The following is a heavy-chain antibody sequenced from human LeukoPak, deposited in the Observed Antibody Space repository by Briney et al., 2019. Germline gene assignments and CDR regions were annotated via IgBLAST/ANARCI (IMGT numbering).Heavy chain of an antibody. CDR1: GGTFSNHA. J-gene: IGHJ3*02. CDR2: IIPIFGTA. D-gene: IGHD3-22*01. CDR3: ARVEAYFDSTGYSGYAFDI. Sequence: SVKVSCKASGGTFSNHAISWVRQAPGQGLEWRGGIIPIFGTANYAQKFQGKVTITADESTSTAYVELSSLRSDDTAVYYCARVEAYFDSTGYSGYAFDIWGQGTMVAVSS. V-gene: IGHV1-69*13.